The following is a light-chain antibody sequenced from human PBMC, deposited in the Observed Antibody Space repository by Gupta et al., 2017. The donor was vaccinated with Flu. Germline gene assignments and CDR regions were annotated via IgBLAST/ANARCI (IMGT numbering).Light chain of an antibody. CDR2: AAS. CDR1: QSISSY. CDR3: QQSYSTLFT. J-gene: IGKJ3*01. Sequence: DIQMTPSPSSLSASVGDRVTITCRASQSISSYLNWYQQKPGKAPKLLIYAASSLQSGVPSRFSGSGSGTDFTLTISSLQPEDFATYYCQQSYSTLFTFGPGTKVDIQ. V-gene: IGKV1-39*01.